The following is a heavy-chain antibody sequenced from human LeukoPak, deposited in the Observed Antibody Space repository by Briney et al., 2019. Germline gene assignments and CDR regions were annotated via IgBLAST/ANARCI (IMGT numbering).Heavy chain of an antibody. V-gene: IGHV3-48*01. CDR2: ISSSSTTI. Sequence: GGSLRLSCTASGFTFSDSSMNWVRQAQGKGLERLSYISSSSTTIYYADSVKGRFTISRDDAKNSLYLQMNSLRAEDTAVYYCARNLNTADDYWGQGILVTVSS. J-gene: IGHJ4*02. D-gene: IGHD4-17*01. CDR1: GFTFSDSS. CDR3: ARNLNTADDY.